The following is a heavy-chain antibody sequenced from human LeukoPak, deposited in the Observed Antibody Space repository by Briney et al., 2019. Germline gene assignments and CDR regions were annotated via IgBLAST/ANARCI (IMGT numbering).Heavy chain of an antibody. J-gene: IGHJ6*03. V-gene: IGHV3-30*02. Sequence: GGSLTLSCAASGFIFSSYAMHWVRQAPGKGLEWVAFIRYDGNNRYYADSVKGRFTISRDNYKNTLYLQMNSLRVEDTALYYCAKDQVVPNYYYMDVWGKGTTVTVSS. D-gene: IGHD2-15*01. CDR3: AKDQVVPNYYYMDV. CDR1: GFIFSSYA. CDR2: IRYDGNNR.